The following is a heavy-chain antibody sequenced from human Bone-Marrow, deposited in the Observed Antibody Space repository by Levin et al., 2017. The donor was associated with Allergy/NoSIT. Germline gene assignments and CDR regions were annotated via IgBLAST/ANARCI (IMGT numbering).Heavy chain of an antibody. CDR3: AKVRRGLDASDI. CDR2: ISAGDAST. V-gene: IGHV3-23*01. J-gene: IGHJ3*02. D-gene: IGHD3/OR15-3a*01. Sequence: GGSLRLSCAASGFTFSSSAMSWVRQAPGKGLEWVSSISAGDASTYYTDSVKGRLTVSRDNSKNTLYLQMNSLRAEDTALYYCAKVRRGLDASDIWGQGTMVTVSS. CDR1: GFTFSSSA.